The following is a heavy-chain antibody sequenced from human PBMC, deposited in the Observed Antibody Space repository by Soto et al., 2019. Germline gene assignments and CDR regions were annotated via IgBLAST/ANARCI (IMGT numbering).Heavy chain of an antibody. CDR3: VRNLNGFDP. Sequence: QVQLVQSGAEVKHRGASVKVSCTTSGYTFTTYDINWVRQATGQGFEWMGWMNPNSGNTGYAQKFQGRVTMSRDTSISTAYMELSSLRSEDTAVYYCVRNLNGFDPWGQGTLVTVSS. CDR2: MNPNSGNT. J-gene: IGHJ5*02. CDR1: GYTFTTYD. V-gene: IGHV1-8*02.